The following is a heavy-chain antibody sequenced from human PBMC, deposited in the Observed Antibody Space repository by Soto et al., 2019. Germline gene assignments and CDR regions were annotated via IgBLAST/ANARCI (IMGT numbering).Heavy chain of an antibody. J-gene: IGHJ3*02. Sequence: GGSLRLSCAASGFTFGSYAMSWVRQAPGKGLEWVSAISGSGGTTYYAASVKGRFTISRDNSKNTLFLQMNSLRAEDTAVYYCARAQGEDAFDIWGQGTMVTVSS. V-gene: IGHV3-23*01. CDR3: ARAQGEDAFDI. CDR2: ISGSGGTT. CDR1: GFTFGSYA.